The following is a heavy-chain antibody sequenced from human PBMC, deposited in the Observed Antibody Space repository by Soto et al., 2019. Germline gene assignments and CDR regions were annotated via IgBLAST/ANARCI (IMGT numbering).Heavy chain of an antibody. V-gene: IGHV1-58*01. CDR2: IVVGSGNT. CDR1: GFTFTSSA. D-gene: IGHD3-22*01. Sequence: SVKVSCKASGFTFTSSAVQWVRQARGQRLEWIGWIVVGSGNTNYAQKFQERVTITRDMSTSTAYMELSSLRSEDTAVYYCAAINYYYDSSGYQSYFDYWGQGTLVTVSS. CDR3: AAINYYYDSSGYQSYFDY. J-gene: IGHJ4*02.